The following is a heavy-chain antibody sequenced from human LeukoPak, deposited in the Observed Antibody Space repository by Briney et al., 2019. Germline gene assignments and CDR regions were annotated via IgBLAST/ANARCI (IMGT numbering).Heavy chain of an antibody. CDR3: AQAAAGSIPFDY. V-gene: IGHV1-69*13. D-gene: IGHD6-13*01. CDR2: IIPIFGTA. J-gene: IGHJ4*02. Sequence: GASVKVSCKASGGTFSSYAISWVRQAPGQGLEWMGGIIPIFGTANYAQKFRGRVTITADESTSTAYMELSSLRSEDTAVYYCAQAAAGSIPFDYWGQGTLVTVSS. CDR1: GGTFSSYA.